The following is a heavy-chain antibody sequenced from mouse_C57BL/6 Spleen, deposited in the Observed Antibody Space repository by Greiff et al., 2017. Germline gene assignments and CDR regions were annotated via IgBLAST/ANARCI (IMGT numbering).Heavy chain of an antibody. CDR3: VRKGNWAYYYAIDY. CDR1: GFSFNTYA. D-gene: IGHD4-1*01. Sequence: DAGGGLVQPKGSLKLSCAAAGFSFNTYAMNWVRQAPGKGLEWVARIRSKSNNYATYYADSVKDRFTISRDDSESMLYLTMNNLKTEDTAMDYCVRKGNWAYYYAIDYWGQGTSVTVSS. J-gene: IGHJ4*01. V-gene: IGHV10-1*01. CDR2: IRSKSNNYAT.